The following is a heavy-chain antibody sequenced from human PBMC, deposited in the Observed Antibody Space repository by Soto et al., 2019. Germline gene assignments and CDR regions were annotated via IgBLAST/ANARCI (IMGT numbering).Heavy chain of an antibody. J-gene: IGHJ5*02. Sequence: QVQLVQSGAEVKKPGASVRVSCKASGYTFTSYYMHWVRQAPGQGLEWMGIINPSAGSTLYAQKFQGRVTMTRDTSTSTVYMDLNSLRSVDTAVYYAAREYCSGDSCRPDPWGQGTLVTVSS. D-gene: IGHD2-15*01. CDR1: GYTFTSYY. CDR3: AREYCSGDSCRPDP. V-gene: IGHV1-46*03. CDR2: INPSAGST.